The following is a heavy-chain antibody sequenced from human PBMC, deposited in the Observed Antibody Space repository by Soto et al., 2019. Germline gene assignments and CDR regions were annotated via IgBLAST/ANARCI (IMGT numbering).Heavy chain of an antibody. D-gene: IGHD3-10*01. CDR3: TTDPLRILWFGELLPGNWYFDL. V-gene: IGHV3-15*01. CDR1: GFTFSNAW. Sequence: EVQLVESGGGLVKPGGSLRLSCAASGFTFSNAWMSWVRQAPGKGLEWVGRIKSKTDGGTTDYAAPVKGRFTISRDDSTNTLYLQMNSLKTEDTAVSYCTTDPLRILWFGELLPGNWYFDLWGRGTLVTVSS. CDR2: IKSKTDGGTT. J-gene: IGHJ2*01.